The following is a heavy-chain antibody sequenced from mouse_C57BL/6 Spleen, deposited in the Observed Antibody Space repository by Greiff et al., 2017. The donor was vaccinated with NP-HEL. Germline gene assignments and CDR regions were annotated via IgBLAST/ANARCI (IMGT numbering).Heavy chain of an antibody. V-gene: IGHV1-76*01. Sequence: QVQLQQSGAELVRPGASVKLSCKASGYTFTDYYINWVKQRPGQGLEWIARIYPGSGNTYYNEKIKGKATLTAEKSSSTAYMQLSSLTSEDSAVYFCAKGGLYGSSYGWFAYWGQGTLVTVSA. CDR2: IYPGSGNT. D-gene: IGHD1-1*01. CDR3: AKGGLYGSSYGWFAY. J-gene: IGHJ3*01. CDR1: GYTFTDYY.